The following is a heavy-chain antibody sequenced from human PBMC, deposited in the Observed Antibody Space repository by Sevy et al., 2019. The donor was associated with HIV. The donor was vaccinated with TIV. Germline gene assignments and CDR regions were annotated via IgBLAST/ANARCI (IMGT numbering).Heavy chain of an antibody. CDR1: GGSFSGYY. CDR3: ARVPCITIFGVVIEDYYYYYGMDV. V-gene: IGHV4-34*01. Sequence: SETLSLTCAVYGGSFSGYYWSWIRQPPGKGLEWIGEINHSGSTNYNPSLKSRVTISVDTSKNQFSRKLSSVTAADTAVYYCARVPCITIFGVVIEDYYYYYGMDVWGQGTTVTVSS. D-gene: IGHD3-3*01. J-gene: IGHJ6*02. CDR2: INHSGST.